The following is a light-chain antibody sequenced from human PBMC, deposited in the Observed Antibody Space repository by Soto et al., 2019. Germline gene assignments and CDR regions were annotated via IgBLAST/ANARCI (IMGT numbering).Light chain of an antibody. CDR3: STYTTTNNYV. J-gene: IGLJ1*01. Sequence: QSVLTQPASVSGSPGQSITISCTGTSSDVGGYNYVSWYQQHPGKAPQLMIYEVSNRPSGVSNRFSGSKSGNTASLTVSGLQAEDEDDYYCSTYTTTNNYVFGTGTKVTVL. V-gene: IGLV2-14*01. CDR2: EVS. CDR1: SSDVGGYNY.